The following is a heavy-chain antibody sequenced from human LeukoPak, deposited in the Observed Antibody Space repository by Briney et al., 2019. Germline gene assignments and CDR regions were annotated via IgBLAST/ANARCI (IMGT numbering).Heavy chain of an antibody. CDR3: ARHPDCTRTSCYVDYYGMDV. J-gene: IGHJ6*02. Sequence: GESLKISCKGSGYSFTSYWISWVRQMPGKGLEWMGRIDPSDSYTNYSPSFQGHVTISADKSISTAYLQWSSLKASDTAMYYCARHPDCTRTSCYVDYYGMDVWGQGTTVTVSS. D-gene: IGHD2-2*01. CDR1: GYSFTSYW. V-gene: IGHV5-10-1*01. CDR2: IDPSDSYT.